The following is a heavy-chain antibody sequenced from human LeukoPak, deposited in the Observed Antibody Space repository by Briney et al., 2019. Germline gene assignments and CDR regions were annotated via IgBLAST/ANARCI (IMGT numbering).Heavy chain of an antibody. Sequence: PGRSLRLSCAASGFTFDDYAMHWVRQAPGKGLEWVSGISWNSGSIGYADSVKGRFTISRDNAKNSLYLQMNSLRAEDTALYYCAKDIAVGASSTSGVDYWGQGTLVTVSS. D-gene: IGHD1-26*01. CDR2: ISWNSGSI. CDR1: GFTFDDYA. J-gene: IGHJ4*02. CDR3: AKDIAVGASSTSGVDY. V-gene: IGHV3-9*01.